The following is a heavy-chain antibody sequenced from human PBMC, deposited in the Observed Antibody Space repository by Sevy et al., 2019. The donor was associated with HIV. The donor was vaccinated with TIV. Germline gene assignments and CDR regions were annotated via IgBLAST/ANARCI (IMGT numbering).Heavy chain of an antibody. CDR1: GFTFSSYS. Sequence: GGSLRLSCAASGFTFSSYSMNWVRQAPGKGLEWVSSISSSSSYIYYADSVKGRFTISRDNAKNSLYLQMNSLRAEDTAVYYCARDPLGGSGSSDDAFDIWGQGTMVTVSS. V-gene: IGHV3-21*01. J-gene: IGHJ3*02. D-gene: IGHD1-26*01. CDR3: ARDPLGGSGSSDDAFDI. CDR2: ISSSSSYI.